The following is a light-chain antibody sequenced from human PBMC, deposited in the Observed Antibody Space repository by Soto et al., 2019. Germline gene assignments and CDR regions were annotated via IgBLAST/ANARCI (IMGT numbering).Light chain of an antibody. V-gene: IGLV1-40*01. Sequence: QSVLTQPPSVSGAPGQRVTIPCTGSSSNIGAGYDVHWYQQLPGTAPKLLIYGNTNRPSGVPDRFSGSKSGTSASLAITGLQAEDEADYYCQSHDTSLSGYVFGTGTKLTVL. CDR1: SSNIGAGYD. CDR3: QSHDTSLSGYV. J-gene: IGLJ1*01. CDR2: GNT.